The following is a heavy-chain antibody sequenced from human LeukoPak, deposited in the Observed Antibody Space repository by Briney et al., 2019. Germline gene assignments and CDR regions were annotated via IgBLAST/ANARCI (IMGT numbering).Heavy chain of an antibody. D-gene: IGHD6-13*01. CDR3: ARVGALSSSWLLY. V-gene: IGHV3-20*04. Sequence: PGGSLRLSCAASGFTFDDYGMSWVRQVPGKGLEWVSAINWNGGSTGYADSVKGRFTISRDNAKNSLYLQMNSLRAEDTAVYFCARVGALSSSWLLYWGQGTLVTVSS. J-gene: IGHJ4*02. CDR2: INWNGGST. CDR1: GFTFDDYG.